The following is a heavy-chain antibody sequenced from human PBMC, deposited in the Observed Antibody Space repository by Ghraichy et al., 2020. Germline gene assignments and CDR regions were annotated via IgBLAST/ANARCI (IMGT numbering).Heavy chain of an antibody. D-gene: IGHD1-26*01. Sequence: GGSLRLSCAASGFTFNEYDMQWVRQVPGKGLEWVSTISWKSDSVAYADSVKGRFTISRDNAKNSLYLQMNSLRTEDTAIYYCTKDKCARGVGATPEYWGQGTLVTVSS. CDR3: TKDKCARGVGATPEY. V-gene: IGHV3-9*01. CDR2: ISWKSDSV. J-gene: IGHJ4*02. CDR1: GFTFNEYD.